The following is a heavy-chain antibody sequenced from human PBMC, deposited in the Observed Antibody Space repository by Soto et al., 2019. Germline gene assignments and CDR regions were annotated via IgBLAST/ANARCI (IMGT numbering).Heavy chain of an antibody. CDR3: ARSSVPSGTARCFLDF. J-gene: IGHJ4*02. V-gene: IGHV1-46*01. D-gene: IGHD1-1*01. CDR2: IAPSAGFT. Sequence: ASVKVSCKASGYTFTTHYILCVRQAPGQGLDWMGIIAPSAGFTTYAQNFRGRVTMTRDTSTSTIYMELRSLRSDDTAVYYCARSSVPSGTARCFLDFWGQGTQVTGSS. CDR1: GYTFTTHY.